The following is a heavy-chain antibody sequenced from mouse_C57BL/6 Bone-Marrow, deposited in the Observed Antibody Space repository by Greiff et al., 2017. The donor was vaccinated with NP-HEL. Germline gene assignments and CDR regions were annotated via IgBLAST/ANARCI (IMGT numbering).Heavy chain of an antibody. D-gene: IGHD2-4*01. CDR3: ARALYYDYEAWFAY. J-gene: IGHJ3*01. CDR1: GYSFTDYN. Sequence: VQLQQSGPELVKPGASVKISCKASGYSFTDYNMNWVKQSHGKSLEWIGVINPNYGTTSYNQKFKGKATLTVDQSSSTAYMQLNSLTSEDSAVYYCARALYYDYEAWFAYWGQGTLVTVSA. CDR2: INPNYGTT. V-gene: IGHV1-39*01.